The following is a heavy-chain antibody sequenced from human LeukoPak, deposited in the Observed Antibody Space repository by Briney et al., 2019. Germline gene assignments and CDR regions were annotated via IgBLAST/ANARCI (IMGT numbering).Heavy chain of an antibody. Sequence: SETLSLTCTISGGSLNGYYWGWIRQPPGKGLECIGYIHSSEGTAHNASLKSRLTISLDTSKNQFSLTLSSVTAADTAVYYCARHVYGEGMVVWGKGTTVTVSS. D-gene: IGHD4-17*01. J-gene: IGHJ6*04. CDR2: IHSSEGT. CDR3: ARHVYGEGMVV. V-gene: IGHV4-59*08. CDR1: GGSLNGYY.